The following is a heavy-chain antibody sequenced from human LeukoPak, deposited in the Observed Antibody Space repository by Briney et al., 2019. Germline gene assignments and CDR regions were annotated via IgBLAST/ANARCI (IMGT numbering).Heavy chain of an antibody. Sequence: PGGSLRLSCAASGFTFSSYSMNWVRQAPGKGLEWVSYISSSSSTIYYADSVKGRFTISRDNAKNSLYLQMNSLRAEDTAVYYCARDGVAGRGYYYYGMDVWGQGTTVTVSS. D-gene: IGHD6-19*01. J-gene: IGHJ6*02. CDR1: GFTFSSYS. CDR3: ARDGVAGRGYYYYGMDV. V-gene: IGHV3-48*04. CDR2: ISSSSSTI.